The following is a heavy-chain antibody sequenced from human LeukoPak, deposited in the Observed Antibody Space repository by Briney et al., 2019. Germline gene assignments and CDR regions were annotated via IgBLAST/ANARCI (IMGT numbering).Heavy chain of an antibody. CDR1: GGSFSGYY. CDR2: INHSGST. Sequence: PSETLSLTCAVYGGSFSGYYWSWIRQPPGKGLEWIGEINHSGSTNYNPSLKSRVTISVDTSKNQFSLKLSSVTAADTAVYYCARTTVVKRKSGNWYFDLWGRGTLVTVSS. D-gene: IGHD4-23*01. J-gene: IGHJ2*01. CDR3: ARTTVVKRKSGNWYFDL. V-gene: IGHV4-34*01.